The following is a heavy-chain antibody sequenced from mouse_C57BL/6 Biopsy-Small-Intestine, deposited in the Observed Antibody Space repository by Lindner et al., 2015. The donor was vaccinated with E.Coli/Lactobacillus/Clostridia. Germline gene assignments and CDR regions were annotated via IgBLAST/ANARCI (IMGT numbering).Heavy chain of an antibody. CDR1: GYTFTSYW. CDR3: ARSPANWDWYFDV. Sequence: VQLQESGAELAKPGASVKLSCKASGYTFTSYWMHWVKQRPGQGLEWIGYINPSSGYTKYNQKFKGKATLTADKSSSTAYMQLSSLTYEDSAVYYCARSPANWDWYFDVWGTGTTVTVSS. J-gene: IGHJ1*03. V-gene: IGHV1-7*01. D-gene: IGHD4-1*01. CDR2: INPSSGYT.